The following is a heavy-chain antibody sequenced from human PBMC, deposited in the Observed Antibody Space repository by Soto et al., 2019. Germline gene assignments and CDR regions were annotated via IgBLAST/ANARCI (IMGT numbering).Heavy chain of an antibody. D-gene: IGHD3-22*01. CDR3: AVVLSSGYYNLNY. V-gene: IGHV4-4*02. J-gene: IGHJ4*02. CDR2: IYHSGST. Sequence: TSETLSLTCAVSGGSISSSNWWSWVRQPPGKGLEWIGEIYHSGSTNYNPSLKSRVTISVDKSKNQFSLKLSSVTAADTAVYYCAVVLSSGYYNLNYWGQGTLVTVSS. CDR1: GGSISSSNW.